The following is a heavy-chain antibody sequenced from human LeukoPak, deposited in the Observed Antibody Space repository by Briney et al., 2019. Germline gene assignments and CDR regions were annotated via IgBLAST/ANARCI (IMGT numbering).Heavy chain of an antibody. D-gene: IGHD6-19*01. J-gene: IGHJ4*02. CDR1: GFTFSSYA. V-gene: IGHV3-23*01. Sequence: GGSLRLSCSASGFTFSSYAMSWVRQAPGKGLEWVSTISDSGSSTYYTDSVKGRFTFSRDNSKNTLHLQMNSLRAEDTAVYYCTKDHGFYSSGWHPLFDHWGQGTLVTVTP. CDR3: TKDHGFYSSGWHPLFDH. CDR2: ISDSGSST.